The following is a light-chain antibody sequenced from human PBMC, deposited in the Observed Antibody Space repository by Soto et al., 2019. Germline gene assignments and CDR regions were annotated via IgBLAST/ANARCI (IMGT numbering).Light chain of an antibody. CDR2: EVS. J-gene: IGLJ2*01. V-gene: IGLV2-14*01. CDR3: TSYTRTRNLL. CDR1: SRNVGAYNY. Sequence: QSPLTQPASASGSPGQSITISCTGTSRNVGAYNYVSWHQHHPRSAPKLIIFEVSQRPSGVSDRFSRSKSGNTASLTISGLQTEDEADYYCTSYTRTRNLLFGGGTKLTVL.